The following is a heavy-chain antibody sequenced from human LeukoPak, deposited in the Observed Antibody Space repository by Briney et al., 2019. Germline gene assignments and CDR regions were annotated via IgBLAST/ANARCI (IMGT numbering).Heavy chain of an antibody. CDR1: GFTFSSYA. V-gene: IGHV3-64*01. CDR2: ISSNGGST. D-gene: IGHD6-13*01. J-gene: IGHJ4*02. Sequence: GGSLRLSCAASGFTFSSYAMHWVRQAPGKGLEYVSAISSNGGSTYYANSVKGRFTISRDNSKNTLYLQMGSLRAEDMAVYYCARDLGYSSSWYGPDYWGQGTLVTVSS. CDR3: ARDLGYSSSWYGPDY.